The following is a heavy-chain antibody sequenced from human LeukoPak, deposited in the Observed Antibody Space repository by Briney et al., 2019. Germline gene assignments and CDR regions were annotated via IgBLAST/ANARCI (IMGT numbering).Heavy chain of an antibody. V-gene: IGHV4-34*01. CDR2: INHSGST. CDR3: ARRGRGYSYGSCGYPYYFDY. CDR1: GGSFSGYY. J-gene: IGHJ4*02. Sequence: SETLSLTCAVYGGSFSGYYWSWIRQPPGKGLEWIGEINHSGSTNYNPSLKSRVTISVDASKNQFSLKLSSVTAADTAVYYCARRGRGYSYGSCGYPYYFDYWGQGTLVTVSS. D-gene: IGHD5-18*01.